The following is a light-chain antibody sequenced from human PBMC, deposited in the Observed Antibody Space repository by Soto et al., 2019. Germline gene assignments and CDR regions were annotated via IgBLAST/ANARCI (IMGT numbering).Light chain of an antibody. V-gene: IGLV2-8*01. CDR2: EVN. J-gene: IGLJ1*01. Sequence: QSVLTQPPSASGSPGQSVTISCTGTSSDVGGYNYVPWYQHHPGKGPKLIIYEVNNRPSGVSDRFSGSKSGNKASLTISNLEAEDESDYYCGSYTSTDTPFVFGTGTKVTVL. CDR3: GSYTSTDTPFV. CDR1: SSDVGGYNY.